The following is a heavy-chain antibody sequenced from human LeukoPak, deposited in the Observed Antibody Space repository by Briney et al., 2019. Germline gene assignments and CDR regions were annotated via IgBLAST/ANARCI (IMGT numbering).Heavy chain of an antibody. CDR3: ARDWDNGELQPPH. J-gene: IGHJ4*02. V-gene: IGHV3-66*01. D-gene: IGHD3-10*01. Sequence: PGGSLRLSCAASGFTVRRNYLSWVRQAPGKGLECVSVIYSGDDTYYADSVKGRFTISRDNSKNTLYLQMNSLRAEDTAVYYCARDWDNGELQPPHWGQGTLVTVSS. CDR2: IYSGDDT. CDR1: GFTVRRNY.